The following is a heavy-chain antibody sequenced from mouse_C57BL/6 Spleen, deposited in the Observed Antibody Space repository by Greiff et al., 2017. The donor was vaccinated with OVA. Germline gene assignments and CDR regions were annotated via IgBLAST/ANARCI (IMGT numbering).Heavy chain of an antibody. CDR1: GFTFSDYG. Sequence: EVQLVESGGGLVKPGGSLKLSCAASGFTFSDYGMHWVRQAPEKGLEWVAYISSGSSTIYYADTVKGRFTISRDNAKNTLFLQMTSLRSEDTAMYYCATEYYYGSSYNAMDYWGQGTSVTVSS. J-gene: IGHJ4*01. CDR2: ISSGSSTI. D-gene: IGHD1-1*01. CDR3: ATEYYYGSSYNAMDY. V-gene: IGHV5-17*01.